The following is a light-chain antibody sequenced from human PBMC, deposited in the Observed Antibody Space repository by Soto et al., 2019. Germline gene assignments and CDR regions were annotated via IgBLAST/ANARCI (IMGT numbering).Light chain of an antibody. V-gene: IGLV1-40*01. CDR1: GSNIGAPYD. J-gene: IGLJ1*01. Sequence: QSVLTQPPSLSGAPGQRVTISCTGSGSNIGAPYDVHWYQHLPGTAPKLLIYGSTNRPSGVPGRFSGSKSGTSASLAITGLQAEDEADYYCQSYDSSLSGFYVFGTGTKVTVL. CDR2: GST. CDR3: QSYDSSLSGFYV.